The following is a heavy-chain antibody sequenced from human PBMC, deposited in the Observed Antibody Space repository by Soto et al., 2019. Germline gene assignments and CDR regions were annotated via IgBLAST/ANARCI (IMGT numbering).Heavy chain of an antibody. J-gene: IGHJ5*02. CDR3: AREASLEPGADNRFYH. Sequence: AAVKVSCKSSGYTFTSYAMHWVRQAPGQRLEWMGWINAGNGNTKYSQKFQGRVTITRDTSASTAYMELSSLRSEDTAVYYCAREASLEPGADNRFYHWGQGTLVTVSS. D-gene: IGHD3-10*01. CDR1: GYTFTSYA. V-gene: IGHV1-3*01. CDR2: INAGNGNT.